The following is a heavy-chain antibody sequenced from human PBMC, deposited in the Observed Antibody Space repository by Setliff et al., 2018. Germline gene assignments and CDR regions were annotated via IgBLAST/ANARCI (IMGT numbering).Heavy chain of an antibody. V-gene: IGHV4-59*02. Sequence: SETLSLTCNVSGASVSSHYWDWIRQPPGKGLEWIGFISYSGITTYNVSLKSRVSISVDTSKNQFSLKLSSVTAADTAVYYCARWDYESGNFYADYWGQGTLVTVSS. J-gene: IGHJ4*02. D-gene: IGHD3-10*01. CDR2: ISYSGIT. CDR3: ARWDYESGNFYADY. CDR1: GASVSSHY.